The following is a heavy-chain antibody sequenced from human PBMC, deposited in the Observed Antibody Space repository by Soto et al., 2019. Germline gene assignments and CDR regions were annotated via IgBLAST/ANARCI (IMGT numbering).Heavy chain of an antibody. J-gene: IGHJ4*02. V-gene: IGHV3-23*01. D-gene: IGHD3-3*01. CDR1: GFTFSSYA. CDR3: AKRLALRFLEWSQPDAYFDY. Sequence: GGSLRLSCAASGFTFSSYAMSWVRQAPGKGLEWVSAISGSGGSTYYADSVKGRFTISRDNSKNTLYLQMNSLRAEDTAVYYCAKRLALRFLEWSQPDAYFDYWGQGTLVTVSS. CDR2: ISGSGGST.